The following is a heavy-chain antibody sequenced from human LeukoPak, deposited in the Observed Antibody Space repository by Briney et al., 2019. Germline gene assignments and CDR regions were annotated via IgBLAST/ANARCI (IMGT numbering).Heavy chain of an antibody. J-gene: IGHJ6*02. V-gene: IGHV4-59*12. CDR3: ARDKGSGSYFGHFGMDL. CDR1: GGSISSYY. D-gene: IGHD1-26*01. CDR2: ISYSGST. Sequence: SETLSLTCTVSGGSISSYYWSWIRQPPGKGLEWIGYISYSGSTNYNPSLKSRVTISVDTSKNQFSLKLSSVTAADTAVYYCARDKGSGSYFGHFGMDLWGQGTTVTVSS.